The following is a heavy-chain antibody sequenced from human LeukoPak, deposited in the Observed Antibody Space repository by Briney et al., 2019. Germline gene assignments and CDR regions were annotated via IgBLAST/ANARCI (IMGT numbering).Heavy chain of an antibody. CDR3: ARDGSLTGDLDY. V-gene: IGHV1-69*05. J-gene: IGHJ4*02. CDR1: GGTFSSYA. Sequence: GASVKVSCKASGGTFSSYAISWVRQAPGQGLEWMGGIIPIFGTANYAQKFQGRVTITTDESTSTAYMELSSLRSEDTAVYYCARDGSLTGDLDYWGQGTLVTVSS. D-gene: IGHD7-27*01. CDR2: IIPIFGTA.